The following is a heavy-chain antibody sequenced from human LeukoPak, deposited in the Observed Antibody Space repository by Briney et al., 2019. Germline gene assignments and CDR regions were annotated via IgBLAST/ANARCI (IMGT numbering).Heavy chain of an antibody. D-gene: IGHD2-2*02. J-gene: IGHJ6*02. CDR2: ISYDGSNK. V-gene: IGHV3-30*04. CDR1: GFTFSSYA. Sequence: PGGSLRLSCAAPGFTFSSYAMHWVRQAPGKGLEWVAVISYDGSNKYYADSVKGRFTISRDNSKNTLYLQMNSLRAEDTAVYYCARDLVVVPAATPINYYYYGMDVWGQGTTVTVSS. CDR3: ARDLVVVPAATPINYYYYGMDV.